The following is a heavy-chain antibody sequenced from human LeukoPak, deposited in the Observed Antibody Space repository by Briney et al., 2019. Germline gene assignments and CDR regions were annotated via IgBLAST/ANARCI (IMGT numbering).Heavy chain of an antibody. D-gene: IGHD6-19*01. J-gene: IGHJ4*02. CDR2: ISYDGSNK. V-gene: IGHV3-30-3*01. CDR1: GFTFSSYA. CDR3: ASMMGSGWYAY. Sequence: PGRSLRLSCAASGFTFSSYAMHWVRQAPGKGLEWVAVISYDGSNKYYADSVKGRFTISRDNAKNSLYLQMNSLRAEDTAVYYCASMMGSGWYAYWGQGTLVTVSS.